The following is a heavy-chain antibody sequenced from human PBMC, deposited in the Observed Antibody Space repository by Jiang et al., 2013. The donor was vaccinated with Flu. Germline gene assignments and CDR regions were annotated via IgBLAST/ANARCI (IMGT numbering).Heavy chain of an antibody. CDR2: IWYDGSNK. CDR1: GFTFSSYG. Sequence: QLLESGGGVVQPGRSLRLSCAASGFTFSSYGMHWVRQAPGKGLEWVAVIWYDGSNKYYADSVKGRFTISRDNSKNTLYLQMNSLRAEDTAVYYCARAGENFDWLLYVGYFDLWGRGTLVTVSS. V-gene: IGHV3-33*01. J-gene: IGHJ2*01. D-gene: IGHD3-9*01. CDR3: ARAGENFDWLLYVGYFDL.